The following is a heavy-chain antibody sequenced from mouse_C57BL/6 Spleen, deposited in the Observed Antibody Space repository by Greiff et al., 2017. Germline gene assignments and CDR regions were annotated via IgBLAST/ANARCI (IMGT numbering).Heavy chain of an antibody. D-gene: IGHD2-2*01. CDR1: GYTFTDYY. J-gene: IGHJ3*01. Sequence: QVHVKQSGAELVRPGASVKLSCKASGYTFTDYYINWVKQRPGQGLEWIARIYPGSGNTYYNEKFKGKATLTAEKSSSTAYMQFSSLTSEDSAVYVCASSLYYGYAWFAYWGQGTLVTVSA. CDR3: ASSLYYGYAWFAY. CDR2: IYPGSGNT. V-gene: IGHV1-76*01.